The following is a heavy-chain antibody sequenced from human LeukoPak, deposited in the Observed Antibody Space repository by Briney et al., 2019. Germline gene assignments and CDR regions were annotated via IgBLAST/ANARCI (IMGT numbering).Heavy chain of an antibody. CDR1: GFTFSSYS. D-gene: IGHD6-6*01. CDR2: ISSSSYI. J-gene: IGHJ4*02. Sequence: GGSLRLSCAASGFTFSSYSMNWVRQAPGKGLEWVSSISSSSYIYYADSVKGRFTISRDNAKNSLYLQMNSLRAEDTAVYYCAGDMGKQLVLGYWGQGTLVTVSS. CDR3: AGDMGKQLVLGY. V-gene: IGHV3-21*01.